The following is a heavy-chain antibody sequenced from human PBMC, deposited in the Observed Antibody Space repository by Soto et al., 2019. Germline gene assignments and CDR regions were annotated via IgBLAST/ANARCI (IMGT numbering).Heavy chain of an antibody. D-gene: IGHD3-3*01. CDR2: IYWDDDK. CDR1: GFSLSTSGVG. V-gene: IGHV2-5*02. Sequence: SGPTLVNPTQTLTLTCTFSGFSLSTSGVGVGWIRQPPGKALEWLALIYWDDDKRYSPSLKSRLTITKDTSKNQVVLTMTSLDHVDTTTYYCAHGDYYDFWSIYFDYWGQGTLVTVSS. J-gene: IGHJ4*02. CDR3: AHGDYYDFWSIYFDY.